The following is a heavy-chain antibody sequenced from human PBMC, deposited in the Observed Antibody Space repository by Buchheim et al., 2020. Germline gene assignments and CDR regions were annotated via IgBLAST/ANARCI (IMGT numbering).Heavy chain of an antibody. J-gene: IGHJ4*02. D-gene: IGHD3-3*01. Sequence: EVQLVESGGGLVQPGGSLRLSCAASGFTFNSYAMNWVRQAPGKGLEWVSALSGSGGSTYYADSVKGRFTISRDNSKNTLYVQMNSLRGEDTAVYYCAKGNDFWSGALDYWGQGTL. CDR3: AKGNDFWSGALDY. CDR2: LSGSGGST. CDR1: GFTFNSYA. V-gene: IGHV3-23*04.